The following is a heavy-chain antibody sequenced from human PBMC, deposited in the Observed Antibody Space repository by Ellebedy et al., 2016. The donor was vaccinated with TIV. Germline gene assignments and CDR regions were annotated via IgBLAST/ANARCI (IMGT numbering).Heavy chain of an antibody. CDR3: ALLGAGGDFVYNYYDYDMDV. J-gene: IGHJ6*02. CDR1: GFSFSSYA. D-gene: IGHD2-21*02. Sequence: GESLKISCAASGFSFSSYAMSWVRQAPGKGLEWVSVMSGSGFTTYYADSAKGRFTISRDNSKNTLYLQMNSLRAEDTAVYYCALLGAGGDFVYNYYDYDMDVWGQGTTVTVAS. CDR2: MSGSGFTT. V-gene: IGHV3-23*01.